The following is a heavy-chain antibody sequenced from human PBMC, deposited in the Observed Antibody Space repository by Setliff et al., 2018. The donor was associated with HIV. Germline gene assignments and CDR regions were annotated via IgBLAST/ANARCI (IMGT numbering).Heavy chain of an antibody. CDR2: IQHSGRI. J-gene: IGHJ4*02. CDR3: ASAGSGTRAPPRY. D-gene: IGHD1-1*01. Sequence: SETLSLTCAVYGGSFSGYCWSWIRQPPGKGLEWIGEIQHSGRINYNPSLRSRVTTSVDTSKNQFSLKLTSVTAADTAVYYCASAGSGTRAPPRYWGQGTLVTVSS. CDR1: GGSFSGYC. V-gene: IGHV4-34*01.